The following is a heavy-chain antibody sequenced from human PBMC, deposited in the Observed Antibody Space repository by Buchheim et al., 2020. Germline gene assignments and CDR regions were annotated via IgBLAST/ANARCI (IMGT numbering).Heavy chain of an antibody. CDR2: IYYSGST. CDR3: ARVGGGTYYYDSSGYYHAAYYFDY. V-gene: IGHV4-39*07. Sequence: QLQLQESGPGLVKPSETLSLTCTVSGGSISSSSYYWGWIRQPPGKGLEWIGSIYYSGSTYYNPSLKSRVTISVDTSKNQFSLKLRSVTAADTAVYCCARVGGGTYYYDSSGYYHAAYYFDYWGQGTL. D-gene: IGHD3-22*01. CDR1: GGSISSSSYY. J-gene: IGHJ4*02.